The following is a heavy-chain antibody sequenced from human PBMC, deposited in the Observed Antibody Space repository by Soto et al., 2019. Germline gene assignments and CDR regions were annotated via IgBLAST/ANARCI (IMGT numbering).Heavy chain of an antibody. CDR1: GVAFSTYG. CDR2: LSYDGHNE. J-gene: IGHJ4*02. CDR3: AKDRGFGDYLFDF. Sequence: QVQLVESGGAVVQPGTSLRLSCAASGVAFSTYGVHWVRQAPGKGLEWVAILSYDGHNEYYTDSVKGRFTISRDTSRNTLYLQLDRLRADYTATYYCAKDRGFGDYLFDFCGQGTLVTVSS. V-gene: IGHV3-30*18. D-gene: IGHD3-10*01.